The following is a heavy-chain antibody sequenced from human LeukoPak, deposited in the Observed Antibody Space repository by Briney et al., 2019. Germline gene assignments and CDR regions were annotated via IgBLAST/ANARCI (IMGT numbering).Heavy chain of an antibody. CDR2: VYYSGTT. V-gene: IGHV4-39*07. J-gene: IGHJ4*02. Sequence: PSETLSLICTVSGGSISSYYWGWIRQPPGKALEWIGSVYYSGTTSYNPSLKSRVTISVDMSKNHFSLRLRSVTAADTAMYYCARGTLYRGWSYYLDFWGQGSRVTVSS. CDR3: ARGTLYRGWSYYLDF. D-gene: IGHD6-19*01. CDR1: GGSISSYY.